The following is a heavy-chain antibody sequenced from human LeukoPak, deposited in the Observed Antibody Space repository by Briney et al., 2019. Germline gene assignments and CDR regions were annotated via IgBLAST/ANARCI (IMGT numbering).Heavy chain of an antibody. D-gene: IGHD6-13*01. CDR1: GFTFSGYW. CDR2: ISYDGSNK. Sequence: GGSLRLSCAASGFTFSGYWMTWVRQAPGKGLEWVAVISYDGSNKYYADSVKGRFTISRDNAKNSLYLQMNSLRAEDTAVYYCARDRHLATPYSSSPGPVGYWGQGTLVTVSS. V-gene: IGHV3-30*12. CDR3: ARDRHLATPYSSSPGPVGY. J-gene: IGHJ4*02.